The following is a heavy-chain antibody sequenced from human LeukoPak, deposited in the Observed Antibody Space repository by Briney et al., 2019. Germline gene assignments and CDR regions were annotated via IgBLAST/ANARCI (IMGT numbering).Heavy chain of an antibody. CDR2: INTNSGGT. V-gene: IGHV1-2*02. Sequence: ASVKVSCKASGYTFTVNYMHWVRHAPGQGHEWMGWINTNSGGTNYAQKFQGRVTMTTDTSIRTAYMQLSRLRSDDTAVYYSARGVFPPIYYYMDVWGKGTTVTVSS. CDR1: GYTFTVNY. J-gene: IGHJ6*03. D-gene: IGHD3-3*01. CDR3: ARGVFPPIYYYMDV.